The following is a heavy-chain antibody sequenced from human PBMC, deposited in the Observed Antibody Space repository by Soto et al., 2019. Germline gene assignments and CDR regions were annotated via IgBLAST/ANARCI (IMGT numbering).Heavy chain of an antibody. CDR3: ARDAGDGWLRFDY. Sequence: GGSLRLSCTASGFTFSSYGMHWVRQAPGKGLEWVAVIWYDGSNKYYADSVKGRFTISRDNSKNTLYLQMNSLRAEDTAVYYCARDAGDGWLRFDYWGQGTLVTVSS. D-gene: IGHD6-19*01. CDR2: IWYDGSNK. CDR1: GFTFSSYG. J-gene: IGHJ4*02. V-gene: IGHV3-33*01.